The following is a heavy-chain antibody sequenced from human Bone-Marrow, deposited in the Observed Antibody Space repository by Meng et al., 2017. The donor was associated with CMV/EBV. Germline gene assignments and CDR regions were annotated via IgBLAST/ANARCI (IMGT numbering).Heavy chain of an antibody. CDR1: GFTFSNAW. V-gene: IGHV3-15*01. J-gene: IGHJ4*02. CDR2: IKSKTDGGTT. Sequence: SGFTFSNAWMGWVRQAPGKGLEWVGRIKSKTDGGTTDYAAPVKGRFTISRDDSKNTLYLQMNSLKTEDTAVYYCTTDHDSSGYYLDYWGQGTLVTVSS. CDR3: TTDHDSSGYYLDY. D-gene: IGHD3-22*01.